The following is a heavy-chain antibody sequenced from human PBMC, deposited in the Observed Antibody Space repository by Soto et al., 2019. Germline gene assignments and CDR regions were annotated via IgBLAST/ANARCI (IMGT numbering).Heavy chain of an antibody. D-gene: IGHD6-13*01. CDR3: ARAISIAAAMIDY. CDR1: GFTFSSYG. Sequence: GGSLRLSCAASGFTFSSYGMHWVRQAPGKGLEWVAVIWYDGSNKYYADSVKGRFTISRDNSKNTLYLQMNSLRAEDTAVYYCARAISIAAAMIDYWGQGTRVTVSS. V-gene: IGHV3-33*01. CDR2: IWYDGSNK. J-gene: IGHJ4*02.